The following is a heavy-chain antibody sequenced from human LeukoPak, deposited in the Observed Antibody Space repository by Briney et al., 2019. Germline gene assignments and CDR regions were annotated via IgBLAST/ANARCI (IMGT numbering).Heavy chain of an antibody. D-gene: IGHD6-13*01. V-gene: IGHV4-59*01. Sequence: SETLSLTCTVSGGSISSYYWSWIRQPPGKGLEWIGCIYYSGSTNYNPSLKSRVTISVDTSKNQFSLKLSSVTAADTAVYYCARVIGGGIAAAGSTNYYYYGMDVWGQGTTVTVSS. CDR2: IYYSGST. CDR1: GGSISSYY. J-gene: IGHJ6*02. CDR3: ARVIGGGIAAAGSTNYYYYGMDV.